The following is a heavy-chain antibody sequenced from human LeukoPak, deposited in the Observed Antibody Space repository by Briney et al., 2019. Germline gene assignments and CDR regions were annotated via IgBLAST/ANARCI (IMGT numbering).Heavy chain of an antibody. CDR3: TRSIMNFYVSGT. J-gene: IGHJ5*02. D-gene: IGHD3-10*01. V-gene: IGHV4-61*01. CDR2: IYHTAST. Sequence: SETLSLTCTVSGGSVSSTSSSYFWNWMRQPPGKGLEWIGYIYHTASTKYNPSLESRVTMSVDTFKNQFSLKLRSVTAADTAVYYCTRSIMNFYVSGTWGRGTLVTVSS. CDR1: GGSVSSTSSSYF.